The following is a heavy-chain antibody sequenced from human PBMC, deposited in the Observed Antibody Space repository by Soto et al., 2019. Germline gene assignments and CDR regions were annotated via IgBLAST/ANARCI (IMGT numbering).Heavy chain of an antibody. D-gene: IGHD3-3*01. CDR1: GFAFTSYA. J-gene: IGHJ6*02. CDR2: ISYDGRDQ. Sequence: QVQLVESGGGVVQPGRSLRLSCAASGFAFTSYAMHWVRQAPGKGLEWVAIISYDGRDQQYADSVKGRFTFSRNNSKNTVYLQMNSLRADDTAVYFCARWLSGYYHGMDVWGQGTTVTVSS. CDR3: ARWLSGYYHGMDV. V-gene: IGHV3-30-3*01.